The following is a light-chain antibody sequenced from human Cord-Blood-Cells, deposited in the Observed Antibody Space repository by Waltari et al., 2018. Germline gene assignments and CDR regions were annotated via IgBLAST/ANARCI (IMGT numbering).Light chain of an antibody. J-gene: IGKJ4*01. CDR2: EAS. CDR1: QSVSSY. Sequence: EIVLTQSQATLSLSTGERATLSCRARQSVSSYLAWYQQKPGQAPRLLIYEASNRATGIPARFSGSGSGTDFTLTISSLEPEDFAVYYCQQRSNWQLTFGGGTKVEIK. V-gene: IGKV3-11*01. CDR3: QQRSNWQLT.